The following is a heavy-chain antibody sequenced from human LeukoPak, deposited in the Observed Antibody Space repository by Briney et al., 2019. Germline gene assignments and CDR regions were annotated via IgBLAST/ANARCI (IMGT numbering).Heavy chain of an antibody. Sequence: SQTLSLTCTVSGDSIRSGDHYWSWIRQPPGKGLEWIGYIYYSGSTYYNPSLKSRVTISVDTSKNRFSLRLSSVTAADTAVYYCARDPGHYWGQGTLVTVSS. D-gene: IGHD1-1*01. CDR3: ARDPGHY. CDR2: IYYSGST. V-gene: IGHV4-30-4*01. CDR1: GDSIRSGDHY. J-gene: IGHJ4*02.